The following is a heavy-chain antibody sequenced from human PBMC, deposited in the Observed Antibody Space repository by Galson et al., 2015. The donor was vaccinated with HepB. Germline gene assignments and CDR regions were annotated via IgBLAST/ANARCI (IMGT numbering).Heavy chain of an antibody. CDR1: GYTFTSYG. CDR3: ARDRREATDLVNWFDP. D-gene: IGHD1-26*01. Sequence: SVKVSCKASGYTFTSYGISWVRQAPGQGLEWMGWISAYNGNTNYAQKLQGRVTMTTDTSTSTAYMELRSLRSDDTAVYYCARDRREATDLVNWFDPWGQGTLVTVSS. V-gene: IGHV1-18*01. CDR2: ISAYNGNT. J-gene: IGHJ5*02.